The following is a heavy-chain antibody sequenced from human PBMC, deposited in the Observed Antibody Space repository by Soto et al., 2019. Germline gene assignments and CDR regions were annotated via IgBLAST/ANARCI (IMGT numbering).Heavy chain of an antibody. CDR3: ARENVLSYVDTAMVDYFDY. J-gene: IGHJ4*02. D-gene: IGHD5-18*01. Sequence: GASVKVSCKASGYTFNTYSISWVRQAPGQGLEWMGWISGYNGDTHYAQKFQGRVTMTTDTSTSTAYIELRSLRSDDTAMYYCARENVLSYVDTAMVDYFDYWGQGTLVTVSS. CDR2: ISGYNGDT. CDR1: GYTFNTYS. V-gene: IGHV1-18*01.